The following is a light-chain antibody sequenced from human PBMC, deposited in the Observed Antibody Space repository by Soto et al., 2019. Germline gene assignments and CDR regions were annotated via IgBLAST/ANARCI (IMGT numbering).Light chain of an antibody. CDR1: QSVSSN. CDR3: QQYNKWPLT. Sequence: EIVMTQSPATLSVSPGERATLSCRASQSVSSNLAWYQQKPGQAPRLLIYGASTRATGISARFSGSGSGTELTLPISSLQSEDFAVYYCQQYNKWPLTFGGGTKVEI. J-gene: IGKJ4*01. V-gene: IGKV3-15*01. CDR2: GAS.